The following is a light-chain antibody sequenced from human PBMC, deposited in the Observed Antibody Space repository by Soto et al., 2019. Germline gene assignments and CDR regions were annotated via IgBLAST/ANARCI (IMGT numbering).Light chain of an antibody. CDR2: GAS. Sequence: EIVLTQSPGTLSLSPGERATLSCRASQSFNSIYLAWYQQKPGQAPRLLIYGASSRATGIPDRFSGSGSGTDFTLTFSSLEPEDFAVYYCQQYSNWPITFGQGTRLEI. CDR3: QQYSNWPIT. V-gene: IGKV3D-20*02. J-gene: IGKJ5*01. CDR1: QSFNSIY.